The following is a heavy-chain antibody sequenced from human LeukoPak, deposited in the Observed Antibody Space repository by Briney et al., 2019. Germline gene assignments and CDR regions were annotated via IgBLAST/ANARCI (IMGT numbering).Heavy chain of an antibody. D-gene: IGHD5-18*01. V-gene: IGHV3-23*01. CDR1: GFTFSSYA. CDR3: AKALSSKASTAMVRY. J-gene: IGHJ4*02. CDR2: ISGSGGST. Sequence: GGSLRLFCAAWGFTFSSYAVRGLRQAPGKGVAWVSAISGSGGSTFYADCVKGRFTISRDNSKNTLYLQINSLRAEDTAVYYCAKALSSKASTAMVRYWGQGTLVTVSS.